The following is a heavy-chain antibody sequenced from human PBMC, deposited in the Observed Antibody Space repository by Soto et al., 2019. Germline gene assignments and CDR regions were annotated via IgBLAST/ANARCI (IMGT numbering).Heavy chain of an antibody. D-gene: IGHD6-19*01. CDR2: ISDSGATT. V-gene: IGHV3-23*01. CDR3: AKEDTSSGSLDY. CDR1: VFPFGENA. J-gene: IGHJ4*02. Sequence: GGSLRLSCAASVFPFGENAMSWVRQAPGKGLEWVSGISDSGATTYYADSVRGRFTISRDNTKNTLYLQMKSLRAEDSASYYCAKEDTSSGSLDYWGQGALVTVSS.